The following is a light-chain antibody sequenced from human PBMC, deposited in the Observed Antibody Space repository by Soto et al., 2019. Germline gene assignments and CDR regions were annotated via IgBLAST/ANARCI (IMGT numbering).Light chain of an antibody. V-gene: IGKV3-11*01. CDR3: QQRTNWPRT. J-gene: IGKJ4*01. CDR2: DAS. Sequence: EIVLTQSPATLSLSPGERATLSCRASQSVSSYLAWYQQKPGQAPTLLIYDASNRATGIPARLSGSGSGTDFTLTISSLEPEDFAVYYCQQRTNWPRTFGGGTKVEIK. CDR1: QSVSSY.